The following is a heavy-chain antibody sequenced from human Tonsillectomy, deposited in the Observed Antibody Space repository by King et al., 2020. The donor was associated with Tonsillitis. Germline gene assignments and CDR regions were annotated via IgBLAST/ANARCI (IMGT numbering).Heavy chain of an antibody. CDR2: IYYSGST. D-gene: IGHD1-26*01. CDR1: GGSISSYY. CDR3: ARGRGFSRYYYYGIDV. J-gene: IGHJ6*02. Sequence: QLQESGPGLVKPSETLSLTCTVSGGSISSYYWSWIRQPPGKGLEWIGYIYYSGSTNYNPSLKSRVTISVDTSKNQFSLKLSSVTAADTAVYYCARGRGFSRYYYYGIDVWGQGTTVTVSS. V-gene: IGHV4-59*08.